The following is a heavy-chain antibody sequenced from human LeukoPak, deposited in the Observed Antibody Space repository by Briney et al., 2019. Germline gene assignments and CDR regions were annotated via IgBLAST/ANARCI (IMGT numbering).Heavy chain of an antibody. D-gene: IGHD6-19*01. CDR1: GFTFSSYE. CDR2: ISSSGSTI. Sequence: GGTLRLSCAASGFTFSSYEMNWVRQAPGKGLEWVSYISSSGSTIYYADSVKGRFTISRDNAKNSLYLQMNSLRAEDTAVYYCARGQWLVLDYFDYWGQGTLVTVSS. V-gene: IGHV3-48*03. J-gene: IGHJ4*02. CDR3: ARGQWLVLDYFDY.